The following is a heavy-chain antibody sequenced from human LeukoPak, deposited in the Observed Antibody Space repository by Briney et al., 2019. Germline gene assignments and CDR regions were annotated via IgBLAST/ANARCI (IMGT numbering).Heavy chain of an antibody. D-gene: IGHD3-22*01. CDR3: ARHYSSGYALDVDY. CDR1: GDSIKTTSYY. J-gene: IGHJ4*02. Sequence: PSETLSLTCTVSGDSIKTTSYYWGWIRQPPGKGLEWIGSVYYSGSTYYNPSLKSRLTISVDTSKNQFSLNLSSVTAADTAVYLCARHYSSGYALDVDYWGQGTLVTVSS. V-gene: IGHV4-39*01. CDR2: VYYSGST.